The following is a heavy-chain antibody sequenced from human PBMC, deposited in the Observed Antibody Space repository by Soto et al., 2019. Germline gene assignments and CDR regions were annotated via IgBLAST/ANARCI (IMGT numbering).Heavy chain of an antibody. CDR3: AKDYCSSTSCYYY. Sequence: QVQLVESGGGVVQPGRSLRLSCAASGFTFSSYGMHWVRQAPGKGLEWVAVISYDGSNKYYADSVKGRFTISRDNSKNTLYLQMNILRAEDTAVYYCAKDYCSSTSCYYYWGQGTLVTVSS. J-gene: IGHJ4*02. V-gene: IGHV3-30*18. CDR2: ISYDGSNK. CDR1: GFTFSSYG. D-gene: IGHD2-2*01.